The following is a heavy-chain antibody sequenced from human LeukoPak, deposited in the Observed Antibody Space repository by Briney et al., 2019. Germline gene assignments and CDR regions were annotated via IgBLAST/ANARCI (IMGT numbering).Heavy chain of an antibody. J-gene: IGHJ6*02. CDR1: GGSISSYY. Sequence: SETLSLTCTVSGGSISSYYWSWIRQPPGKGLEWIGYIYYSGSTNYNPSLKSRVTISVDTSKNQFSQKLSSVTAADTAVYYCSLGRITNGMDVWGQGTTDTVSS. D-gene: IGHD3-10*01. V-gene: IGHV4-59*01. CDR2: IYYSGST. CDR3: SLGRITNGMDV.